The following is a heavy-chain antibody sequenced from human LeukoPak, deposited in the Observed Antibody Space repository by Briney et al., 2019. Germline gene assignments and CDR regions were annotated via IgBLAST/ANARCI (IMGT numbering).Heavy chain of an antibody. CDR3: ARVRDVYYPEMVY. J-gene: IGHJ4*02. V-gene: IGHV4-59*01. Sequence: SETLSLTCSVSDVSIISYYGGWIRQPPGRGLEWIGHIYYSGTIKYNPSLKSRVTISVDVPNNQFSLNLRSVTAADTAVYYCARVRDVYYPEMVYWAQATLVTVSS. CDR2: IYYSGTI. CDR1: DVSIISYY. D-gene: IGHD5-24*01.